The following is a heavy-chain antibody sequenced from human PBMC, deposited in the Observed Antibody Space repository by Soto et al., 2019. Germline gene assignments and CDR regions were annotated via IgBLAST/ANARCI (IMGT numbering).Heavy chain of an antibody. Sequence: ETLSLTCAISVDSVSSNSAAWNWIRHSPSRGLEWLGRTYYRSKWYNDYAVSVKSRITINPDTSKNQFSLQLNSVTPEDTAVYYCARDRNFGVVIITYYGMDVWGQGTTVTVSS. CDR3: ARDRNFGVVIITYYGMDV. D-gene: IGHD3-3*01. CDR1: VDSVSSNSAA. J-gene: IGHJ6*02. CDR2: TYYRSKWYN. V-gene: IGHV6-1*01.